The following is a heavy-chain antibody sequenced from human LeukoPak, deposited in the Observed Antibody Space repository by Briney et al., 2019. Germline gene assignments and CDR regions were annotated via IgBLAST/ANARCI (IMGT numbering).Heavy chain of an antibody. Sequence: PGGTPRLSFAASGFTFSSHAMSWVRPAPGNGLEWVSAIIGSGVSTYYADSVKGRFTISRDNSKNTLYLQMNSLRAEDTAVYYCAKDGSIMITFGGVISAFDIWGQGTMVTVSS. J-gene: IGHJ3*02. D-gene: IGHD3-16*01. CDR2: IIGSGVST. CDR3: AKDGSIMITFGGVISAFDI. V-gene: IGHV3-23*01. CDR1: GFTFSSHA.